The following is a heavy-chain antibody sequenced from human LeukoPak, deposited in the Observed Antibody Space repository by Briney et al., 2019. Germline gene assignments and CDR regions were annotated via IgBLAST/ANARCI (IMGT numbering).Heavy chain of an antibody. CDR3: ARGPIAAAELDY. J-gene: IGHJ4*02. V-gene: IGHV4-34*01. CDR1: GGSFSGYY. CDR2: INHSGST. D-gene: IGHD6-13*01. Sequence: PSETLSLTCAVYGGSFSGYYWSWIRQPPGKGLEWIGEINHSGSTNYNPSLKSRVTISVDTSKNQFSLMLSSVTAADTAVYYCARGPIAAAELDYWGQGTLVTVSS.